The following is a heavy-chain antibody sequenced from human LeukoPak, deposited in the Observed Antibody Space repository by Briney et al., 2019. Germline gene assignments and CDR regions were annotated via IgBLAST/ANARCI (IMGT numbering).Heavy chain of an antibody. J-gene: IGHJ4*02. Sequence: ASVKVSRKASGYTFTGYYMHWVRQAPGQGLEWMGWINPNSGGTNYAQKFQGRVTMTRDTSISTAYMELSRLRSDDTAVYYCARSGDDVEMATIAYWGQGTLVTVSS. CDR1: GYTFTGYY. CDR3: ARSGDDVEMATIAY. V-gene: IGHV1-2*02. CDR2: INPNSGGT. D-gene: IGHD5-24*01.